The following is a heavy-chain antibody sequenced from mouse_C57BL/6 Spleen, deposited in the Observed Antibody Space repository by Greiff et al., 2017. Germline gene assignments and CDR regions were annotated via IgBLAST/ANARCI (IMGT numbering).Heavy chain of an antibody. J-gene: IGHJ2*01. D-gene: IGHD4-1*01. V-gene: IGHV1-22*01. CDR3: ARSPSNWDVAFDY. CDR1: GYTFTDYN. Sequence: VQLQQSGPELVKPGASVKMSCKASGYTFTDYNMHWVKQSHGKSLEWIGYINPNNGGTSYNQKFKGKATLTVNKSSSTAYMELRSLTSEHSAVYYCARSPSNWDVAFDYWGQGTTLTVSS. CDR2: INPNNGGT.